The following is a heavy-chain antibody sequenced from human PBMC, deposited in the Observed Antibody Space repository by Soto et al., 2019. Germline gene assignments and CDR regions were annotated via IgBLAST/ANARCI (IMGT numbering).Heavy chain of an antibody. J-gene: IGHJ4*01. V-gene: IGHV4-31*03. Sequence: QVQLQESGPGLVQPSQTLSLTCTVSGGSISSGGYYWSWIRQHPGTGLEWIGHISYSGSTYYNTSPXSXITISVDTSRNQFSLIVNSGTAADTAVYYCARGVLHWGQGTLVTVSS. CDR2: ISYSGST. CDR1: GGSISSGGYY. CDR3: ARGVLH.